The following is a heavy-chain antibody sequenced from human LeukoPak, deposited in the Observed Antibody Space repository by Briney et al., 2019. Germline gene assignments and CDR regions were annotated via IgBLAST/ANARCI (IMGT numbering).Heavy chain of an antibody. J-gene: IGHJ4*02. Sequence: PSETLSLTCTVSGGSISSYYWSWIRQPPGKGLEWIGYIYYSGSTNYNPSLKSRVTISVDTSKNQFSLKLSSVTAADTAVYYCARDLFRYSSSWGQGTLVTVSS. CDR3: ARDLFRYSSS. CDR1: GGSISSYY. D-gene: IGHD6-13*01. V-gene: IGHV4-59*01. CDR2: IYYSGST.